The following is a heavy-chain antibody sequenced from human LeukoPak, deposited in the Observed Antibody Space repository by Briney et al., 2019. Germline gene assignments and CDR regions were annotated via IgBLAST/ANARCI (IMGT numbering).Heavy chain of an antibody. Sequence: ASVKVSCKASGYTFTSYYMHWVRQAPGQGLEWMGIINPSGGSTSYAQKFRGRVTMTRDTSISTAYMELSRLRSDDTAVYYCARDRNGGSSWYEVIYYYYMDVWGKGTTVTVSS. CDR3: ARDRNGGSSWYEVIYYYYMDV. D-gene: IGHD6-13*01. V-gene: IGHV1-46*01. J-gene: IGHJ6*03. CDR1: GYTFTSYY. CDR2: INPSGGST.